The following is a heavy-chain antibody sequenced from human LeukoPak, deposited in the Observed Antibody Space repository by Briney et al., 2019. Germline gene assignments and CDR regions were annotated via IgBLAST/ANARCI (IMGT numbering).Heavy chain of an antibody. CDR2: ISGYNGNT. J-gene: IGHJ5*02. CDR3: ARDTPGYYGSGNNWFDP. D-gene: IGHD3-10*01. Sequence: ASVKVSCKASGGTFSSYAISWVRQAPGQGLEWMGWISGYNGNTNYAQKFQGRVTMTTDTSTSTAYMELRSLRSDDTAVYYCARDTPGYYGSGNNWFDPWGQGTLVTVSS. V-gene: IGHV1-18*01. CDR1: GGTFSSYA.